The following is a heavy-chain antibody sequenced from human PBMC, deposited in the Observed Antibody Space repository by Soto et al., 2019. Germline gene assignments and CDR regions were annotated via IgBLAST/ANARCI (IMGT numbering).Heavy chain of an antibody. CDR2: ISYDGSNK. Sequence: GGSLRLSCAASGFTFSSYGMHWVRQAPGKGLEWVAVISYDGSNKYYAYSGKGRFTISRDNSKNTLYLQMNSLRSEDTAVYYCAKASLPRYCSGGSCSGYYFDYWGQGTLVTVSS. D-gene: IGHD2-15*01. J-gene: IGHJ4*02. CDR1: GFTFSSYG. V-gene: IGHV3-30*18. CDR3: AKASLPRYCSGGSCSGYYFDY.